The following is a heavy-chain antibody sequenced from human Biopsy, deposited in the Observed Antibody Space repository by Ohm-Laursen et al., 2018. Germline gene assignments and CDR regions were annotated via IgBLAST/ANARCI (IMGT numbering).Heavy chain of an antibody. CDR1: GVTFDTYA. J-gene: IGHJ3*01. CDR3: VGGQRGPPIGVTVPGDAFDL. Sequence: AASVKVSCKASGVTFDTYAFGWVRQAPGQGLEWMGGRIPYFNTIYYARNFQDRAVITADRPARTTDMQLSGLRPDDTAVYYCVGGQRGPPIGVTVPGDAFDLWGPGAMVTVSP. D-gene: IGHD2/OR15-2a*01. CDR2: RIPYFNTI. V-gene: IGHV1-69*13.